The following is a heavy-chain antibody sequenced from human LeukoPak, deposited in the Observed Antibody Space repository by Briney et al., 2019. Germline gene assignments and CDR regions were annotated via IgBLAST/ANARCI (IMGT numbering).Heavy chain of an antibody. V-gene: IGHV3-30*02. J-gene: IGHJ5*01. CDR2: IRNDGSYE. Sequence: GGSLRLSCAASGLTFSDYGMHWVRQAPGKGLERVAFIRNDGSYEYYPDSVKGRFTISRDNSRNALFLQMNSLRAEDTAVYYCAKGGSPSHNWFNSWGQGTLVTVSS. CDR1: GLTFSDYG. CDR3: AKGGSPSHNWFNS. D-gene: IGHD2-15*01.